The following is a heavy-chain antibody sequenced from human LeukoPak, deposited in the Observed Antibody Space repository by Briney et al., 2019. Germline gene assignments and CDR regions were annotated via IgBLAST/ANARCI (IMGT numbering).Heavy chain of an antibody. CDR3: TRGDYDSSGYTGGFDY. CDR1: GFTFSSYW. D-gene: IGHD3-22*01. CDR2: INSDGSST. V-gene: IGHV3-74*01. Sequence: GGSLRLSCAASGFTFSSYWMHWVRQAPGKGLVWVSRINSDGSSTSYADSVKGRFTISRDNAKNSLYLQMNSLRAEDMALYYCTRGDYDSSGYTGGFDYWGQGTLVTVSS. J-gene: IGHJ4*02.